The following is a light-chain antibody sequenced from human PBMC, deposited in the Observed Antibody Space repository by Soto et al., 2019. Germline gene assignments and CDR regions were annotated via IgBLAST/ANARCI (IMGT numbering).Light chain of an antibody. CDR1: QSISSGY. J-gene: IGKJ1*01. V-gene: IGKV3-20*01. CDR3: QHYGSSTRT. CDR2: GAS. Sequence: EVVLTQSPGTLSLSPGDTATLSCRATQSISSGYLAWYQQKPGQAPRLLIYGASSRANGIPDRFSGIGSGADFTLTITGLEPDDFAVYYCQHYGSSTRTFGQGTKVEI.